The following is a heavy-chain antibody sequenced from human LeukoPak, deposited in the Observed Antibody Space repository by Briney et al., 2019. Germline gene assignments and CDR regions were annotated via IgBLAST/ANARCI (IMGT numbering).Heavy chain of an antibody. J-gene: IGHJ4*02. CDR1: GYTFINYG. Sequence: ASVKVSCKASGYTFINYGISWVRQAPGQGLEWMGWISGYNGNTDYAQKVHGRVTMTTDTSTNTAYMELRSLRSDGTAMYYCARRGVYYYDSSGRANYYFDYWGQGTLVTVSS. D-gene: IGHD3-22*01. V-gene: IGHV1-18*01. CDR3: ARRGVYYYDSSGRANYYFDY. CDR2: ISGYNGNT.